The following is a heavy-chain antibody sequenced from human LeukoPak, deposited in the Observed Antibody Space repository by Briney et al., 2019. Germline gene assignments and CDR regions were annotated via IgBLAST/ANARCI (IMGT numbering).Heavy chain of an antibody. CDR1: GGSFSGYY. V-gene: IGHV4-34*01. J-gene: IGHJ6*02. CDR3: ARSVRRFYYYYGMDV. D-gene: IGHD5/OR15-5a*01. Sequence: SETLSLTCAVYGGSFSGYYWSWIRQPPGKGLEWIGEINNSGSTNYNPSLKSRVTISVDTSKNQFSLKLSSVTAADTAVYYCARSVRRFYYYYGMDVWGQGTTVTVSS. CDR2: INNSGST.